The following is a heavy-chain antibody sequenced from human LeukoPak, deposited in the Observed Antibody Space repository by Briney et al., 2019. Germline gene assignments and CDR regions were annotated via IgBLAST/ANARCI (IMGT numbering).Heavy chain of an antibody. CDR1: GFTFSDYT. CDR2: ISYDGGQK. D-gene: IGHD6-13*01. V-gene: IGHV3-30*04. J-gene: IGHJ4*02. CDR3: ARANSSSWHYFDY. Sequence: GRSLRLSCAASGFTFSDYTMHWVRQAPGKGLEWVAVISYDGGQKYHADSVKGRFTISRDNSKNTVSLQMNSPRAEDTAVFYCARANSSSWHYFDYWGQGTLVTVSS.